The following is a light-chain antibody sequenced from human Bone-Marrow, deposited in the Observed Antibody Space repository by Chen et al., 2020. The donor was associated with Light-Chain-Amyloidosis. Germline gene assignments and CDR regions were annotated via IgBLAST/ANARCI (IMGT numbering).Light chain of an antibody. Sequence: SYELTQPPSVSVSPGQTARITCSGDDLPTKYAYWYQQKPGQAPVLVIHRDTEGPSGISERFSGSSTGTTATVTISGVQEEDEADYHCQSADSSGTYEVIFGGGTKLTVL. V-gene: IGLV3-25*03. CDR1: DLPTKY. J-gene: IGLJ2*01. CDR3: QSADSSGTYEVI. CDR2: RDT.